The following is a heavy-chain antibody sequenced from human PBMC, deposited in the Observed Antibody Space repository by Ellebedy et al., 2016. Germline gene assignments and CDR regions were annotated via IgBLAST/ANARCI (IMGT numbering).Heavy chain of an antibody. CDR1: GFTVSSNY. CDR2: IYSGGST. J-gene: IGHJ2*01. CDR3: ARGPETTWYFDL. Sequence: GGSLRLSCAASGFTVSSNYMSWVRQAPGKGLEWVSVIYSGGSTYYADSVKGRFTISRDNSKNTLYPQMNSLRAEDTAVYYCARGPETTWYFDLWGRGTLVTVSS. V-gene: IGHV3-53*01. D-gene: IGHD1/OR15-1a*01.